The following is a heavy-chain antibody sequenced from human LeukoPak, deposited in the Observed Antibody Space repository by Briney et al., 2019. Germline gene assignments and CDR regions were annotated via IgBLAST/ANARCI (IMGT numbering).Heavy chain of an antibody. CDR3: YIYGSGSYSIADY. J-gene: IGHJ4*02. D-gene: IGHD3-10*01. V-gene: IGHV3-11*04. CDR1: GFTFSDYY. CDR2: ISSSGSTI. Sequence: PGGSLRLSCAASGFTFSDYYMSWIRQAPGKGLEWVSYISSSGSTIYYADSVKGRFTISRDNAKNTLYLQMNSLRAEDTAVYYCYIYGSGSYSIADYWGQGTLVTVSS.